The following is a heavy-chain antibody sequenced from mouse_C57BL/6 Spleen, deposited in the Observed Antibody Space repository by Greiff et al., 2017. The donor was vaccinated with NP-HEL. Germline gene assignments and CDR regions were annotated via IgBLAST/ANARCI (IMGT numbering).Heavy chain of an antibody. Sequence: EVKVVESEGGLVQPGSSMKLSCTASGFTFSDYYMAWVRQVPEKGLEWVANINYDGSSTYYLDSLKSRFIISRDNAKNILYLQMSSLKSEDTATYYCARHGYYDYDRGVYFDYWGQGTTLTVSS. CDR1: GFTFSDYY. J-gene: IGHJ2*01. CDR3: ARHGYYDYDRGVYFDY. D-gene: IGHD2-4*01. CDR2: INYDGSST. V-gene: IGHV5-16*01.